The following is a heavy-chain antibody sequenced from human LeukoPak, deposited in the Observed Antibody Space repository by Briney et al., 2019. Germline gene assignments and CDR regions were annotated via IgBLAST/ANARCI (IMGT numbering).Heavy chain of an antibody. CDR1: GFTVSNNY. D-gene: IGHD3-22*01. CDR3: ARDDDSSGYYYETSY. J-gene: IGHJ4*02. Sequence: GGSLRLSCAASGFTVSNNYMSWVRQAPGKGLEWVSVIYSGGYTYYADSVKGRFTISRDNSKNTLYLQMNSLRAEDTAVYYCARDDDSSGYYYETSYWGQGTLVTVSS. V-gene: IGHV3-66*01. CDR2: IYSGGYT.